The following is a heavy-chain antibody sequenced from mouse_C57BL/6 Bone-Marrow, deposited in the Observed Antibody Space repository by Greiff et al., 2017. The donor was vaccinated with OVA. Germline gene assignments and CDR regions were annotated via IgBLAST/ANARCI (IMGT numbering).Heavy chain of an antibody. D-gene: IGHD2-4*01. V-gene: IGHV1-62-2*01. J-gene: IGHJ3*01. CDR3: ARHEDGVYYDYPAWFAY. CDR1: GYTFTEYT. CDR2: FYPGSGSI. Sequence: QVQLKQSGAELVKPGASVKLSCKASGYTFTEYTIHWVKQRSGQGLEWIGWFYPGSGSIKYNEKFKDKATLTADKSSSTVYMELSRLTSEDSAVYFCARHEDGVYYDYPAWFAYWGQGTLVTVSA.